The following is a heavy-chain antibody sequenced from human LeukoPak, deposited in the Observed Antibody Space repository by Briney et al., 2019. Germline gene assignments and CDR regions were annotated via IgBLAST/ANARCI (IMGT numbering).Heavy chain of an antibody. CDR3: ARERGSSGYYYKGDPFDY. D-gene: IGHD3-22*01. CDR2: IYYSGST. CDR1: GGSISSGGYY. V-gene: IGHV4-31*03. J-gene: IGHJ4*02. Sequence: SETLSLTCTVSGGSISSGGYYWSWIRQHPGKGLEWIGYIYYSGSTYYNPSLKSRVTISVDTSKNQFSLKLSSVTAADTAVYYCARERGSSGYYYKGDPFDYWGQGTLVTVSS.